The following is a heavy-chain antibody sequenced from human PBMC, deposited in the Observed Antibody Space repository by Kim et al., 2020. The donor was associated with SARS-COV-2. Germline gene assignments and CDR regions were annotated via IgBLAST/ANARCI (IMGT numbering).Heavy chain of an antibody. CDR1: GFTFSDYY. D-gene: IGHD3-16*02. CDR3: ARVGYDYVRGCYRDNYYYCDVDV. V-gene: IGHV3-11*05. J-gene: IGHJ6*02. CDR2: ISSSSSYT. Sequence: GGSLRLSCAASGFTFSDYYMSWIRQAPGKGLEWVSYISSSSSYTNYADSVKGRFTISRDNAKNSLYLQMNSLRAEDTAVYYCARVGYDYVRGCYRDNYYYCDVDVWGRGNRVTVSS.